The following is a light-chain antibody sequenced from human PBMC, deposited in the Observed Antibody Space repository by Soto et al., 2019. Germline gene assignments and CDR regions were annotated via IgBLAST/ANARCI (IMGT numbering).Light chain of an antibody. J-gene: IGKJ5*01. CDR2: DAS. Sequence: RASESVSSKLVWYQKKPGQAPRLLIHDASTRATGIPARFSGSGSATEVIVTRTRHSSGDVVTYYGQQRNASATYGQGTRLEIK. CDR3: QQRNASAT. CDR1: ESVSSK. V-gene: IGKV3-15*01.